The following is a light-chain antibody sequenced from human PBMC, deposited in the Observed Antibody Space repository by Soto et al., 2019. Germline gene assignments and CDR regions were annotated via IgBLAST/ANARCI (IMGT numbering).Light chain of an antibody. CDR3: QQRSDWPST. Sequence: EIVLTQSPATLSLSPGDRATLSCRASQSVGSYLGWYQQRPGQAPRLLIYDASNRATGIPARFSGSGSGTDFTLTICSLEPEDFAVYYCQQRSDWPSTFGGGTKVDIK. V-gene: IGKV3-11*01. J-gene: IGKJ4*01. CDR1: QSVGSY. CDR2: DAS.